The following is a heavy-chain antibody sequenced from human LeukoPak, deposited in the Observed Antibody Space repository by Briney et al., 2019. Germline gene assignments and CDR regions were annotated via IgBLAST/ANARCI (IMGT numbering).Heavy chain of an antibody. CDR2: INWNGGST. CDR3: ARGGVSSSWHSDAFDI. CDR1: GFTFDDYG. V-gene: IGHV3-20*04. Sequence: GGSLRLSCAASGFTFDDYGMSWVRQAPGKGLEWVSGINWNGGSTGYADSVKGRFTISRDNAKNSLYLQMNSLRAEDTALYYCARGGVSSSWHSDAFDIWGQGTMVTVSS. J-gene: IGHJ3*02. D-gene: IGHD6-13*01.